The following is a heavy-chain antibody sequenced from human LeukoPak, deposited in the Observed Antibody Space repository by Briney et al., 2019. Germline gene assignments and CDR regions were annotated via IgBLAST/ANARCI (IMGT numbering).Heavy chain of an antibody. D-gene: IGHD6-13*01. J-gene: IGHJ4*02. Sequence: SETLSFTCAVSGGSVTSQWWSWVRQPPGKGLEWIGEIFRTGSTNSNPSLKSRVTLSVDKSKNQFSLKLTSVTAADTAVYYCARGWGYSWFNWGQGTLVTVSS. CDR1: GGSVTSQW. V-gene: IGHV4-4*02. CDR2: IFRTGST. CDR3: ARGWGYSWFN.